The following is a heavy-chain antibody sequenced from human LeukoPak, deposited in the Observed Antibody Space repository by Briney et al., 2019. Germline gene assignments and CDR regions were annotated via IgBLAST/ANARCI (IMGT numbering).Heavy chain of an antibody. CDR3: AKETVRDVIGTTGFDP. Sequence: PGGSLRLSCTASGFTFSTFPMSWVRQAPGKGLEWVSAISGSGDKTDYSDSVTGRFTISRDNSRNTLYLQMKSLRAEDTALYYCAKETVRDVIGTTGFDPWGQGTLVTVSS. D-gene: IGHD1-7*01. CDR1: GFTFSTFP. V-gene: IGHV3-23*01. CDR2: ISGSGDKT. J-gene: IGHJ5*02.